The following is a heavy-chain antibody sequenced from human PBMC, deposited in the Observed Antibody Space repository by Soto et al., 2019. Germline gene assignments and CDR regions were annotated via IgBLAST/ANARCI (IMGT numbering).Heavy chain of an antibody. CDR3: ARRGYCSGGSCFHYGMDV. Sequence: EVQLLESGGGLVQPGGSLRLSCAASGFTFSNFVMGWVRRAPGKGLEWVSAIGGTSGSTYYADSVKGRFTISSDNSKNTLYLQMNSLRAEDTAVYYCARRGYCSGGSCFHYGMDVWGQGTTVTVSS. D-gene: IGHD2-15*01. CDR2: IGGTSGST. CDR1: GFTFSNFV. J-gene: IGHJ6*02. V-gene: IGHV3-23*01.